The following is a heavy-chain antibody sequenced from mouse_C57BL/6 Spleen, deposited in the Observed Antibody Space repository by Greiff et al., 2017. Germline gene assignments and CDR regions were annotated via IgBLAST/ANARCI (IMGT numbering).Heavy chain of an antibody. V-gene: IGHV5-4*01. CDR2: ISDGGSYT. D-gene: IGHD1-1*01. Sequence: EVKLVESGGGLVKPGGSLKLSCAASGFTFSSYAMSWVRQTPEKRLEWVATISDGGSYTYYPDNVKGRFTISRDNAKNNLYLQMSHLTSEDTAMYYCARDGSSYGFAYWGQGTLVTVSA. CDR1: GFTFSSYA. J-gene: IGHJ3*01. CDR3: ARDGSSYGFAY.